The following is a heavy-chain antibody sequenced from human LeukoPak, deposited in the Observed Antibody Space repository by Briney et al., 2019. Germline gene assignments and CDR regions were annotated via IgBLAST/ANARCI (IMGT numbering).Heavy chain of an antibody. Sequence: GGSLRLSCAASGFTFSSYGMHWVRQAPGKGLEWVAFIRYDGSNKYYADSVKGRFTISRDNAKNSLYLQMNSLRAEDTAVYYCARLYSGYDDYYYYYYMDVWGKGTTVTISS. D-gene: IGHD5-12*01. CDR2: IRYDGSNK. CDR1: GFTFSSYG. V-gene: IGHV3-30*02. CDR3: ARLYSGYDDYYYYYYMDV. J-gene: IGHJ6*03.